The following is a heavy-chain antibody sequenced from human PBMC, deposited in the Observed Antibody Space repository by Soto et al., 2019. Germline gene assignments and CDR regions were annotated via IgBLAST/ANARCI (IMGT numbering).Heavy chain of an antibody. J-gene: IGHJ6*02. CDR1: GFTFSSYA. CDR3: AKGNAPSLYYYYGMDV. D-gene: IGHD2-2*01. CDR2: ISGSGGST. V-gene: IGHV3-23*01. Sequence: SGGSLRLSCAASGFTFSSYAMSWVRQAPGKGLEWVSAISGSGGSTYYADSVKGRFTISRDNSKNTLYLQMNSLRTEDTAVYYCAKGNAPSLYYYYGMDVWGQGTTVTVSS.